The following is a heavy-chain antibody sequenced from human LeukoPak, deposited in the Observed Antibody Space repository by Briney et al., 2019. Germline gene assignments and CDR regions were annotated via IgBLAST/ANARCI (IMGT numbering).Heavy chain of an antibody. V-gene: IGHV3-23*01. Sequence: PGGSLRLSCAASGFTFSSYAMSWVRQAPGKGLEWVSAISGSGGSTYYADSVKGRFTISRDNSKNTVYLQMNSLRVEDTAVYYCARGDWGMYYFDYWGQGTLVTVSS. CDR3: ARGDWGMYYFDY. J-gene: IGHJ4*02. D-gene: IGHD7-27*01. CDR1: GFTFSSYA. CDR2: ISGSGGST.